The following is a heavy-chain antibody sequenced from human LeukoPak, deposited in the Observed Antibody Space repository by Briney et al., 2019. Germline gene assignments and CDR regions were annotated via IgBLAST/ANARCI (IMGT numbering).Heavy chain of an antibody. D-gene: IGHD3-22*01. CDR2: IYYSGST. V-gene: IGHV4-39*02. CDR1: GDSISSRSYY. CDR3: ATESTYYYDSSGYFDY. Sequence: PSETLSLTCTVSGDSISSRSYYWGWIRQPPGKGLEWIGSIYYSGSTYYNPSLKSRVTISVNTSKNQFSLKLSSVTAADTAVYYCATESTYYYDSSGYFDYWGQGTLVTVSS. J-gene: IGHJ4*02.